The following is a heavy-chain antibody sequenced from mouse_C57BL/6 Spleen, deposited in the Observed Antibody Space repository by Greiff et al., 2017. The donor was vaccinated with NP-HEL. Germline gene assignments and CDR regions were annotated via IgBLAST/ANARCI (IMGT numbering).Heavy chain of an antibody. V-gene: IGHV1-82*01. CDR2: IYPGDGDT. CDR3: AREDPNWDRYFDV. J-gene: IGHJ1*03. CDR1: GYAFSSSW. Sequence: QVQLQQSGPELVKPGASVKISCKASGYAFSSSWMNWVKQRPGKGLEWIGRIYPGDGDTNYNGKFKGKATLTADKSSSTAYMQLSSLTSEDSAVYFCAREDPNWDRYFDVWGTGTTVTVSS. D-gene: IGHD4-1*01.